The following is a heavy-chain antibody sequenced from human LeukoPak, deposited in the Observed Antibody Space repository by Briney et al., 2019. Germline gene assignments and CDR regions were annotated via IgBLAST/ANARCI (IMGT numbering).Heavy chain of an antibody. J-gene: IGHJ4*02. CDR1: GGSISSSNW. CDR3: ARAPYGDYRYFDY. Sequence: SGTLSLTCAVSGGSISSSNWWSWVRQPPGKGLEWIGEIYHSGSTNYNPSLKSRVTMSVDKSKNQFSLNLSSVTSADTAAYYCARAPYGDYRYFDYWGRGTLVTVSS. CDR2: IYHSGST. V-gene: IGHV4-4*02. D-gene: IGHD4-17*01.